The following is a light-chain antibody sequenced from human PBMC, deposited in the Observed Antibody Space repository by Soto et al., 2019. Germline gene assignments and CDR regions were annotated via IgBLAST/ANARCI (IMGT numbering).Light chain of an antibody. Sequence: DIVMTQSPLSLPVTPGEPASISCRSSQSLLHSNGYNYLDWYLQKPGQSPQLLIYLGSNRASEVPDRFSGSGSGTEFTLKNSRVEAEDVGVSYYRQPLQNPPYTFGQGPKLEIK. V-gene: IGKV2-28*01. CDR1: QSLLHSNGYNY. CDR2: LGS. CDR3: RQPLQNPPYT. J-gene: IGKJ2*01.